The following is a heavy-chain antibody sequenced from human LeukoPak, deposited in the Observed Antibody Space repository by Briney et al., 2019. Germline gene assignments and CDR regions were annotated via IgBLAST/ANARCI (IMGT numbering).Heavy chain of an antibody. CDR2: ISGSGGST. V-gene: IGHV3-23*01. CDR3: AKFLPTHIVVANYYFDY. Sequence: PGGSLRLSCAASGFTFSSYAMSWVRQAPGKGLEWVSAISGSGGSTYYADSVNGRFTISRDNSKNKLYLQMNSLRAEDTAVYYCAKFLPTHIVVANYYFDYWGQGTLVTVSS. D-gene: IGHD2-21*01. J-gene: IGHJ4*02. CDR1: GFTFSSYA.